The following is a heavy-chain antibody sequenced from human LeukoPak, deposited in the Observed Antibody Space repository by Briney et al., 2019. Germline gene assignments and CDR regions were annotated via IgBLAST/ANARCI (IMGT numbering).Heavy chain of an antibody. Sequence: GASVKVSCKASGGTFSSYAISWVRQAPGQGLEWMGGIIPIFGTANYAQKFQGRVTITTDESTSTAYMELSSLRSEDTAVYYCARSVLRFLGQRGAFDIWGQGTMVTVSS. D-gene: IGHD3-3*01. J-gene: IGHJ3*02. CDR3: ARSVLRFLGQRGAFDI. CDR1: GGTFSSYA. CDR2: IIPIFGTA. V-gene: IGHV1-69*05.